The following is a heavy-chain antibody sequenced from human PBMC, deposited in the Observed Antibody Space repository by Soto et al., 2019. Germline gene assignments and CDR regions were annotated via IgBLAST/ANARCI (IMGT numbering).Heavy chain of an antibody. D-gene: IGHD4-17*01. CDR2: IYSSGTT. Sequence: PSETLSLTCTVSGGSISSYFWSWIRQSPGKGLEWITHIYSSGTTNYNPSLKSRVAISVDTSKNQFSLKLRSVTAADTAVYYCATDYGDYVGAFDIWGQGTMVTVSS. CDR1: GGSISSYF. J-gene: IGHJ3*02. V-gene: IGHV4-59*01. CDR3: ATDYGDYVGAFDI.